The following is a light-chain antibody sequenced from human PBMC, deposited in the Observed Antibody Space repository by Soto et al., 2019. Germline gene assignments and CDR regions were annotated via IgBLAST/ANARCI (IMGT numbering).Light chain of an antibody. CDR1: QSVLHSSINYNY. V-gene: IGKV4-1*01. CDR3: QQYYSTPLT. J-gene: IGKJ4*01. Sequence: DIVMTQSPDSLAVSLGERATIDCKSSQSVLHSSINYNYLAWYQQKPRQPPKLLIYWASTRESGVPDRFSGSGSGTDFTLTISSLQAEDVAVYFCQQYYSTPLTFGGGTKVQIK. CDR2: WAS.